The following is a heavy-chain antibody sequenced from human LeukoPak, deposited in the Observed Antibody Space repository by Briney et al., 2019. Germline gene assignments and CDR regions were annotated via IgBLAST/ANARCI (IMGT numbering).Heavy chain of an antibody. V-gene: IGHV3-30*01. D-gene: IGHD5-12*01. CDR2: ISYDGSNK. CDR3: ARDLSGGYDSNFEY. J-gene: IGHJ4*02. CDR1: GFTFSSYA. Sequence: GSLRLSCAASGFTFSSYAMHWVRQAPGKGLEWVAVISYDGSNKYYEDSVKGRFTISRDNPKNTLYLQMNSLRAEDTAVYYCARDLSGGYDSNFEYWGQGTLVTVSS.